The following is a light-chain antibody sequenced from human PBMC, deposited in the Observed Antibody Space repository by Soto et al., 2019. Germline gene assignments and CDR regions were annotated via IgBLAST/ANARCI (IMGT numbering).Light chain of an antibody. CDR1: QSVSSN. CDR2: GAS. Sequence: EIVFTQSPATLSLSPGERDTLSCRASQSVSSNLAWYQQKPGQAPRLLIYGASTRATGVPARFSGSGSGTEFTLTISSLQSEDFAVYYCQQYNNWPRTFGQGTRLEIK. J-gene: IGKJ5*01. V-gene: IGKV3-15*01. CDR3: QQYNNWPRT.